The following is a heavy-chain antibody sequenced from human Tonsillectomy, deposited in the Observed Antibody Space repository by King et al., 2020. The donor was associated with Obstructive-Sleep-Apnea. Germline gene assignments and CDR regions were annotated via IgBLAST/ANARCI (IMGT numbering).Heavy chain of an antibody. Sequence: VQLVESGGGLVQPGGSLRLSCAASGFTLSSYAMSWVRQAPGKGLEWVSTIRGSGDRTYYEDSGKGRFTISRDNSKNTLYVQMNSLRAEDTAVYYCAKLVGNTGLDYWGQGTLVTVSS. D-gene: IGHD2-8*02. J-gene: IGHJ4*02. CDR1: GFTLSSYA. CDR3: AKLVGNTGLDY. CDR2: IRGSGDRT. V-gene: IGHV3-23*04.